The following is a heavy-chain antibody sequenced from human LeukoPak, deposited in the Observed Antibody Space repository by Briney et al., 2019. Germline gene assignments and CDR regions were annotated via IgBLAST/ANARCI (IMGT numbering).Heavy chain of an antibody. D-gene: IGHD2-2*01. J-gene: IGHJ4*02. CDR3: ARRAAYCSSTSCYFDY. V-gene: IGHV4-39*01. CDR2: IYYSGST. CDR1: GGSISSSFYY. Sequence: SETLSLTCTVSGGSISSSFYYWGWIRQPPGKGLEWIGTIYYSGSTYYNPSLKSRVTISVDTSKNQFSLKLSSVIAADTAVYYCARRAAYCSSTSCYFDYWGQGTLVTVSS.